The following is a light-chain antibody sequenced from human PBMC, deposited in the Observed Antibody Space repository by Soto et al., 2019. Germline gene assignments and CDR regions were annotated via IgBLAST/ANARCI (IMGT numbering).Light chain of an antibody. CDR1: SSDVGGYNY. CDR2: DVS. J-gene: IGLJ3*02. Sequence: QSALTQHASVSGSPGQSITISCTGTSSDVGGYNYVSWYQQHPGKAPKLMIYDVSNRPSGVSNRFSGSKSGNTASLTISGLQAEEDADYYCSSYTISITPMVFVGGTKLTFL. CDR3: SSYTISITPMV. V-gene: IGLV2-14*01.